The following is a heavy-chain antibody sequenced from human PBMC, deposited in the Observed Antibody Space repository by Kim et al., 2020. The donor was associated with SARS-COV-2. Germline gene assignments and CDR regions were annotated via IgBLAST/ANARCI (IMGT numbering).Heavy chain of an antibody. J-gene: IGHJ4*02. CDR3: ARDGYDSSGYYFDY. V-gene: IGHV3-7*03. D-gene: IGHD3-22*01. Sequence: VNSENGRFTIARDNAKNSQYLQLNSLGAADTAVYYCARDGYDSSGYYFDYWGQGTLVTVSS.